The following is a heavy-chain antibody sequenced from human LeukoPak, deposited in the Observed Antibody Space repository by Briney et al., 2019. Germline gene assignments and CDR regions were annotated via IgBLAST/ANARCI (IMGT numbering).Heavy chain of an antibody. CDR3: ARVGFVHVREYVPSSGWYRY. CDR2: INTNTGKP. CDR1: GYTFTSYA. D-gene: IGHD6-19*01. J-gene: IGHJ4*02. V-gene: IGHV7-4-1*02. Sequence: ASVKVSCKASGYTFTSYAMNWVRQAPGQGLEGMGWINTNTGKPTYAQGFTGRFVFSLDSSVSTAYLQISSLKAEDTAVYYCARVGFVHVREYVPSSGWYRYWGQGTLVTVSS.